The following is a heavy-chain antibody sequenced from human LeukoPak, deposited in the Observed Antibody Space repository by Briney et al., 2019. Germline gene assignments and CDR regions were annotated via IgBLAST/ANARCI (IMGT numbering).Heavy chain of an antibody. CDR2: IKQDGTAK. Sequence: GGSLRLSCEVSGFTFRSYWRSWVRQAPGKGLEWVANIKQDGTAKYYVDSVKGRFTISRDNAKNSLYLQMNSLRAEDTAVYYCVRDPHYDSGGYYWAFDNWGQGTLVTVSS. CDR1: GFTFRSYW. CDR3: VRDPHYDSGGYYWAFDN. D-gene: IGHD3-22*01. V-gene: IGHV3-7*01. J-gene: IGHJ4*02.